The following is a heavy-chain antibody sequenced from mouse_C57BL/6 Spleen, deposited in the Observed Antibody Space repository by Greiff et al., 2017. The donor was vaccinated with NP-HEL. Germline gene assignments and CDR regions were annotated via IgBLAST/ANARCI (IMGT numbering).Heavy chain of an antibody. CDR3: ARSERDYYAMDY. CDR2: INPNNGGT. CDR1: GYTFPDYY. J-gene: IGHJ4*01. Sequence: VQLQQSGPELVKPGASVKISCKASGYTFPDYYMNWVKQSHGQSLEWIGDINPNNGGTSYNQKFKGKATLTVDKSSSTAYMELRSLTSEDSAVYYCARSERDYYAMDYWGQGTSVTVSS. V-gene: IGHV1-26*01.